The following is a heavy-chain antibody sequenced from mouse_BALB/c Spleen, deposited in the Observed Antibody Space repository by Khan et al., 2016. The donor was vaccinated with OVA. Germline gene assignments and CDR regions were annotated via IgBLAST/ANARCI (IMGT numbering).Heavy chain of an antibody. CDR3: ERAVYYDYRLYPN. V-gene: IGHV3-2*02. Sequence: EVQLVESGPGLVKPSQSLSLTCTVTGYSITSEYTWNWIRQFPGNKLEWMGFISYSGNTRYNPSLKSRISITRDTSKNQFFLQLNSVTSEDTATYNCERAVYYDYRLYPNWGQGTIVTVSA. CDR2: ISYSGNT. CDR1: GYSITSEYT. D-gene: IGHD2-4*01. J-gene: IGHJ3*01.